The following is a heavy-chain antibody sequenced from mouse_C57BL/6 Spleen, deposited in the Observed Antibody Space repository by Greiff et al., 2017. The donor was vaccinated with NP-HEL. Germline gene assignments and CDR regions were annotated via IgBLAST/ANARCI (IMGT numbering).Heavy chain of an antibody. J-gene: IGHJ2*01. CDR3: ARRGTTVVIDY. CDR2: IDPSDSYT. V-gene: IGHV1-50*01. CDR1: GYTFTSYW. Sequence: VQLQQSGAELVKPGASVKLSCKASGYTFTSYWMQWVKQRPGQGLEWIGEIDPSDSYTNYNQKFKGKATLTVDTSSSTAYMQLSSLTSEDSAVYYCARRGTTVVIDYWGQGTTLTVSS. D-gene: IGHD1-1*01.